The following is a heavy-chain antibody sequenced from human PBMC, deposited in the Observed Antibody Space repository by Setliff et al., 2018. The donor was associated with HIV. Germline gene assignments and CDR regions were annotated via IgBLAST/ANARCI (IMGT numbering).Heavy chain of an antibody. V-gene: IGHV4-61*02. CDR3: ARDPYCSGDGCFRYYQH. D-gene: IGHD2-15*01. CDR2: IYSSGKT. Sequence: PSETLSLTCTVSGDSINSGSYYWSWIRQPPGRALEWIGRIYSSGKTNYNPSLKSRLKMSIDTSKNQFSLMLNSVTAADTAVYFCARDPYCSGDGCFRYYQHWGRGTLVTVSS. CDR1: GDSINSGSYY. J-gene: IGHJ1*01.